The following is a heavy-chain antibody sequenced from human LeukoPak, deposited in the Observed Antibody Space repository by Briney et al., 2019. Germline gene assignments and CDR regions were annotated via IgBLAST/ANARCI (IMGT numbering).Heavy chain of an antibody. CDR1: GGSLSSGDYY. V-gene: IGHV4-30-4*08. CDR3: ARGNYDFWSGYAYYFDY. D-gene: IGHD3-3*01. CDR2: IYYSGST. Sequence: SETLSLTCTVSGGSLSSGDYYWSWIRQPPGKGLEWIGYIYYSGSTYYNPSLKSRVTISVDTSKSQFSLKLSSVTAADTAVYYCARGNYDFWSGYAYYFDYWGQGTLVTVSS. J-gene: IGHJ4*02.